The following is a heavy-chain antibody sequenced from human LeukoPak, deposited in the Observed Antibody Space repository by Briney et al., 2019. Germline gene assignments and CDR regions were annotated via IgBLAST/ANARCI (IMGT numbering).Heavy chain of an antibody. CDR2: INPNSGGT. D-gene: IGHD3-9*01. J-gene: IGHJ4*02. CDR3: ARVFPAYDILTGYRRLDY. Sequence: ASVKVSCKASGYIFTDYYMHWVRQAPGQELGWMGRINPNSGGTNYAQKFQGRVTMTRDTSISTAYMELSRLRSDDTAVYYCARVFPAYDILTGYRRLDYWGQGTLVTVSS. V-gene: IGHV1/OR15-1*04. CDR1: GYIFTDYY.